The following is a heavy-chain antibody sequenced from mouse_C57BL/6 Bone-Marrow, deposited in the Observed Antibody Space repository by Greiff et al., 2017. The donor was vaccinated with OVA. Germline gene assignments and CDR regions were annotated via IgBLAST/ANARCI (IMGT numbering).Heavy chain of an antibody. CDR2: IDPENGDT. CDR3: TRDYSNYEGFAY. V-gene: IGHV14-4*01. D-gene: IGHD2-5*01. CDR1: GFNIKDDY. J-gene: IGHJ3*01. Sequence: VQLQQSGAELVRPGASVKLSCTASGFNIKDDYMHWVKQRPEQGLAWIGWIDPENGDTEYASKFQGKATITADTSSNTAYLQLSSLTSEDTAVYYCTRDYSNYEGFAYWGQGTLVTVSA.